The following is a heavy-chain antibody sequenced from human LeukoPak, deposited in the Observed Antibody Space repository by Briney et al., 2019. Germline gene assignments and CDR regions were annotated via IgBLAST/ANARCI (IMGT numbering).Heavy chain of an antibody. J-gene: IGHJ5*02. Sequence: SETLSLTCTVPGGSISSYFWSWIRQPPGMGLEWIGYVYYSGSPNYNPSLKSRVTISVDTSKNQFSLRLRSVTAADTAVYYCARVFDDYYDSSADPPLWFDPWGQGTLVTVSS. CDR2: VYYSGSP. CDR1: GGSISSYF. CDR3: ARVFDDYYDSSADPPLWFDP. D-gene: IGHD3-22*01. V-gene: IGHV4-59*01.